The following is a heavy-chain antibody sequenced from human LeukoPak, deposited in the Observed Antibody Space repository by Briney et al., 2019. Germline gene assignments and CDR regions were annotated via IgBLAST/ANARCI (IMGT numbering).Heavy chain of an antibody. CDR2: IYYSGST. CDR3: ARPNYDSSGYAHHDAFDI. Sequence: SQTLSLTCTVSGGSISSGDYYWSWIRQPPGKGLEWIGYIYYSGSTYYNPSLKSRVTISVDTSKNQFSLKLSSVTAADTAVYYCARPNYDSSGYAHHDAFDIWGQGTMVTVSS. J-gene: IGHJ3*02. V-gene: IGHV4-30-4*01. CDR1: GGSISSGDYY. D-gene: IGHD3-22*01.